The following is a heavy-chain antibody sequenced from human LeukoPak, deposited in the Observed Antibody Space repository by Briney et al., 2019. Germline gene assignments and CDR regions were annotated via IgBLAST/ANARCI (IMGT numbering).Heavy chain of an antibody. CDR1: GYTFTSYG. D-gene: IGHD6-13*01. CDR3: ARDAPYSSSWYEGDNWFDP. CDR2: ISGHNGNT. J-gene: IGHJ5*02. V-gene: IGHV1-18*01. Sequence: ASVKVSCKASGYTFTSYGISWVRQAPGQGLEWMGWISGHNGNTNYAQKLQGRVTMTTDTSTSTAYMELRSLRSDDTAVYYCARDAPYSSSWYEGDNWFDPWGLGTLVTVSS.